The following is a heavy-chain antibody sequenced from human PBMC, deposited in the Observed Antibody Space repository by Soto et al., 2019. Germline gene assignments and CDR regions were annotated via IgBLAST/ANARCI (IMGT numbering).Heavy chain of an antibody. CDR1: GFSFSNYA. CDR2: ISGGGDTT. D-gene: IGHD2-2*01. CDR3: AGRRARHCSRTSCYYYMDV. Sequence: LSCVASGFSFSNYAMSWVRQAPGKGLEWVAVISGGGDTTYDADAVKGRVTTSRDNSNNTLYLQMSSLRAEDTAAYYGAGRRARHCSRTSCYYYMDVWGKGTTVTVSS. V-gene: IGHV3-23*01. J-gene: IGHJ6*03.